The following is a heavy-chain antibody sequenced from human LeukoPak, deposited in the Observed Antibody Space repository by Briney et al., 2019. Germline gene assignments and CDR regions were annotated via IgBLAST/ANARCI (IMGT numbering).Heavy chain of an antibody. CDR2: LYSGETT. J-gene: IGHJ6*02. Sequence: GGSLRLSCAASGFTVSSKYMSWVRQAPGKGLEWVSLLYSGETTYYADSVKGRFTISRDNSKNTLYLQMNSLRAEDTAVYYCARLGSYYDMDVWGPGTTVTVSS. CDR3: ARLGSYYDMDV. V-gene: IGHV3-53*01. D-gene: IGHD3-10*01. CDR1: GFTVSSKY.